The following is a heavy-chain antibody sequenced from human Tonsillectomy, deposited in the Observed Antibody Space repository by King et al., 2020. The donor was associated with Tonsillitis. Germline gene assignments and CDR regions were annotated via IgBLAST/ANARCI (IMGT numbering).Heavy chain of an antibody. CDR3: AKGPRDYGSGSFPDY. CDR1: GFTFSSYG. Sequence: VQLVESGGGVVQPGGSLRLSCAASGFTFSSYGMHWVRQAPGKGLEWVAFIRYDGSNKYDADSVKGRLTISRDNSKNTLYLQMNSLRAEDTAVYYCAKGPRDYGSGSFPDYWGQGTLVTVSS. V-gene: IGHV3-30*02. J-gene: IGHJ4*02. CDR2: IRYDGSNK. D-gene: IGHD3-10*01.